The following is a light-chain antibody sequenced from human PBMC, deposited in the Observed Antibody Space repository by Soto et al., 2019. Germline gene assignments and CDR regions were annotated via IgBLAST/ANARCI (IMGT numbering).Light chain of an antibody. J-gene: IGLJ1*01. V-gene: IGLV2-23*02. Sequence: QSALTQPASVSGSPGQAITISRTGSSSDVGSYSLVSWYQQHPGKVPKLMIYEVSKRPSGVSVRFSGSSSANTASLTISGLQAVDGAVYVRWSYAGSCTYVSGTGTQRTVL. CDR1: SSDVGSYSL. CDR2: EVS. CDR3: WSYAGSCTYV.